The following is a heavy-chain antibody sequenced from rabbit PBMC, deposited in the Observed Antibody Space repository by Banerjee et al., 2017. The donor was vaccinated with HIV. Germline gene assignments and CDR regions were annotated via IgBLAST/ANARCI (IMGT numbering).Heavy chain of an antibody. Sequence: QEQLVESGGGLVKHEGSLTLTCKASGFSFSNKYVMCWVRQAPGKGLEWIACIYGGSSGSTYYASWAKGRFTISKTSWTTVTLQMTSLTAADTASYFCARDLAGVIGWNFDLWGPGTLVTVS. V-gene: IGHV1S45*01. CDR2: IYGGSSGST. CDR3: ARDLAGVIGWNFDL. CDR1: GFSFSNKYV. D-gene: IGHD4-1*01. J-gene: IGHJ4*01.